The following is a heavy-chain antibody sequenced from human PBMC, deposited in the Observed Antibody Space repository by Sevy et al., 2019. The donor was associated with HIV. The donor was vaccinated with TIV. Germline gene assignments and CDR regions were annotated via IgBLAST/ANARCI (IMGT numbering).Heavy chain of an antibody. CDR2: INESGIT. CDR3: ARSPPVVVVPGAPSWFDP. Sequence: SETLSLTCAVHYGAFSGYYWNWIRQVPGKGLEWIGAINESGITYYNPSLKSRVTISVDTSKKQFSLKLNSVTAVDSAVYFCARSPPVVVVPGAPSWFDPWGQGTLVTVSS. D-gene: IGHD2-2*01. CDR1: YGAFSGYY. V-gene: IGHV4-34*01. J-gene: IGHJ5*02.